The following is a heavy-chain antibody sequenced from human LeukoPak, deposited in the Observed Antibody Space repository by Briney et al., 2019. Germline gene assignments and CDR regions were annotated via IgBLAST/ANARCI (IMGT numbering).Heavy chain of an antibody. V-gene: IGHV5-51*01. CDR1: GSSFTSYW. CDR2: IYPGDSDT. D-gene: IGHD5-24*01. Sequence: GESLEISCKGSGSSFTSYWIGWVRQMPGKGLEWMGIIYPGDSDTRYSPSFQGQVTISADKSISTAYLQWSSLKASDTAMYYCARPWGDGYNYADYWGQGTLVTVSS. CDR3: ARPWGDGYNYADY. J-gene: IGHJ4*02.